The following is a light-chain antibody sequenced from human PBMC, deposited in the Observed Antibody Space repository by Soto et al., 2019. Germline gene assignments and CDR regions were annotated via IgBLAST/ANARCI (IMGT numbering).Light chain of an antibody. CDR2: DVT. V-gene: IGLV2-14*03. CDR1: SNDIGAYDY. J-gene: IGLJ2*01. Sequence: QSSLTQPASVSGSPGQSITISCTGTSNDIGAYDYVSWYQKHPGKAPKLLIFDVTYRPSGVSDRFSGSKSGRTASLTISGLQSEDEADYYCSSYTSVIAVVFGGGTQLTVL. CDR3: SSYTSVIAVV.